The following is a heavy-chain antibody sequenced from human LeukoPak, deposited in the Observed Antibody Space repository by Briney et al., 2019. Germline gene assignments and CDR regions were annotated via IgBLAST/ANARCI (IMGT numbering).Heavy chain of an antibody. CDR3: ALTTGWPGFDF. CDR2: IYNGRST. CDR1: GASTSSRY. V-gene: IGHV4-59*08. Sequence: PSETLSLTCSASGASTSSRYWSWIRQSPGRTLEWIGHIYNGRSTKYNPSLTSRVTISVDTSKNQFSLSLTSVTAADTAIYYCALTTGWPGFDFWGPGALVTVSS. D-gene: IGHD6-19*01. J-gene: IGHJ4*02.